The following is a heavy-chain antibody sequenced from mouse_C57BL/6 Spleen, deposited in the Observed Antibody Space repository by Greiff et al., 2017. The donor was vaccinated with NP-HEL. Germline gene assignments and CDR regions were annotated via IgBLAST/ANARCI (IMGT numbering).Heavy chain of an antibody. CDR3: ARWRGTGTFYAMDY. CDR2: IDPSDSYT. D-gene: IGHD4-1*01. CDR1: GYTFTSYW. V-gene: IGHV1-69*01. Sequence: QVQLQQPGAELVMPGASVKLSCKASGYTFTSYWMHWVKQRPGQGLEWIGEIDPSDSYTNYNQKFKGKSTLTVDKSSSTAYMQLSSLTSEDSAVYYCARWRGTGTFYAMDYWGQGTSVTVSS. J-gene: IGHJ4*01.